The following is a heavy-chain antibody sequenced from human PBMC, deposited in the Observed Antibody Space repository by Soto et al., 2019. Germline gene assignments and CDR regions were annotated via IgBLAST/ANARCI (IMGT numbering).Heavy chain of an antibody. J-gene: IGHJ4*02. Sequence: SETLCLTWIVSGGSITSYHWSWIRQFPGKGLEWIAYTSYTGNTNYNPSLQSRVTISEDTSKNQFSLKLLSVATADTAAYFCAAGEASSRNLAPYYLDFWAQGTLVTVSS. D-gene: IGHD6-13*01. CDR3: AAGEASSRNLAPYYLDF. CDR2: TSYTGNT. V-gene: IGHV4-59*01. CDR1: GGSITSYH.